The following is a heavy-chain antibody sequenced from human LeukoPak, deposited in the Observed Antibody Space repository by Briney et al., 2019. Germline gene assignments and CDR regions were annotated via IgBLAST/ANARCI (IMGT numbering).Heavy chain of an antibody. CDR3: ARVKAPSGWYYYMDV. CDR2: ISSSGST. CDR1: GDSISSGDYY. V-gene: IGHV4-61*02. J-gene: IGHJ6*03. D-gene: IGHD3-10*01. Sequence: PSETLSLTCTVSGDSISSGDYYWSWIRQPAGKGLEWIGRISSSGSTNYNPSLKSRVTISVDTSKNQFSLKLSSVTAADTAVYYCARVKAPSGWYYYMDVWGKGTTVTVSS.